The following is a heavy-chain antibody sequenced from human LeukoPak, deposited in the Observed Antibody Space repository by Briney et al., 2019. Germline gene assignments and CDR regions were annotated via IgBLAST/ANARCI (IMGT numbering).Heavy chain of an antibody. Sequence: KPSETLSLTCTVSGGSISSYYWSWIRQPPGKGLEWIGYIYYSGSTNYNPSLKSRVTISVDTSKNQFSLKLSSVTAADTAVYYCARSNYHPLSYYYYGMDVWGQGTTVTVSS. CDR3: ARSNYHPLSYYYYGMDV. CDR1: GGSISSYY. CDR2: IYYSGST. D-gene: IGHD4-11*01. J-gene: IGHJ6*02. V-gene: IGHV4-59*01.